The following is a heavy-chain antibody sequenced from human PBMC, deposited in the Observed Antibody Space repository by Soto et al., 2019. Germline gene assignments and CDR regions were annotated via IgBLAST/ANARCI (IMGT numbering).Heavy chain of an antibody. CDR3: ARVGVAGTLGY. D-gene: IGHD6-19*01. CDR1: GFTVSSNY. J-gene: IGHJ4*02. V-gene: IGHV3-53*02. CDR2: IYSGGST. Sequence: EVQLVETGGGLSQPGGSLRLSCAASGFTVSSNYMSWVRQAPGKGLEWVSVIYSGGSTYYADSVKGRFTISRDNSKNTLYPQLNSLRAEDTAVYYCARVGVAGTLGYWGQGTLVTVSS.